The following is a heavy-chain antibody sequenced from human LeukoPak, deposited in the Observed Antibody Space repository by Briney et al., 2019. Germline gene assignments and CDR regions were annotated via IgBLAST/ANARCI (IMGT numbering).Heavy chain of an antibody. V-gene: IGHV3-48*01. CDR1: AFTFSDYS. J-gene: IGHJ4*02. CDR3: TSDLNHDSGG. Sequence: PGGSLRLSCAASAFTFSDYSMNWVRQAPGKGLEWVSYISGRSSTIYYADSVKGRFTISRDNAKNSLYLQMNSLRVEDTAIYYCTSDLNHDSGGWGQGTLVTVSS. CDR2: ISGRSSTI. D-gene: IGHD3-22*01.